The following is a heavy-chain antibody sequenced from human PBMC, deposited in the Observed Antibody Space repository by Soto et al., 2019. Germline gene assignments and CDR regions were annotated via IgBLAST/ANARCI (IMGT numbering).Heavy chain of an antibody. Sequence: SETLSLTCAVYGGSFSGYYWSWPRQPPGKGLEWIGEINHSGTTNYNPSLKSRVTISVDTSKNQFSLNLNSVTAADTAVYYCARAIGGYCSTTTCPQPFDIWGQGTMVTVS. D-gene: IGHD2-2*01. CDR1: GGSFSGYY. CDR3: ARAIGGYCSTTTCPQPFDI. J-gene: IGHJ3*02. CDR2: INHSGTT. V-gene: IGHV4-34*01.